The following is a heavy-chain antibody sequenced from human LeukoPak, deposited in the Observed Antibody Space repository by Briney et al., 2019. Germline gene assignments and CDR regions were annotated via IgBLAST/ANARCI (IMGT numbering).Heavy chain of an antibody. CDR1: GFTFSNYS. V-gene: IGHV3-48*04. Sequence: QPGGSLRLSCAASGFTFSNYSMNWVRQAPGKGLEWVSYISRSSTTIYYADSVKSRFTISRDSAKNSLNLQMNSLRAEDTAVYYCARATTQFDFWTTTYYMDVWGKGTTVTVSS. D-gene: IGHD3-3*01. CDR3: ARATTQFDFWTTTYYMDV. J-gene: IGHJ6*03. CDR2: ISRSSTTI.